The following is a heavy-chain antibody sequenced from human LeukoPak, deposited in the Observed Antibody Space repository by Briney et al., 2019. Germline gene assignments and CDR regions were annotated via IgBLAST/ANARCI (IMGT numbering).Heavy chain of an antibody. CDR1: GGSFSGYY. Sequence: SETLSLTCAVYGGSFSGYYWSWIRQPPGKGLEWIGEINHSGSTNYNPSLKSQVTISVDTSKNQFSLKLSSVTAADTAVYYCARGRGAVAGNLYYYYMDVWGKGTTVTVSS. V-gene: IGHV4-34*01. D-gene: IGHD6-19*01. CDR3: ARGRGAVAGNLYYYYMDV. J-gene: IGHJ6*03. CDR2: INHSGST.